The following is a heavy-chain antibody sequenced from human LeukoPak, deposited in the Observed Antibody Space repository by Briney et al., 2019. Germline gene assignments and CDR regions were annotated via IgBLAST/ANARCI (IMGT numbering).Heavy chain of an antibody. J-gene: IGHJ4*02. CDR2: ISYDGSNK. Sequence: GGSLGLSCAASGFTFSSYAMHWVRQAPGKGLEWVAVISYDGSNKYYADSVKGRFTISRDNSKNTLYLQMNSLRAEDTAVYYCAKGQRLWFGEFSLIYWGQGTLVTVSS. D-gene: IGHD3-10*01. CDR3: AKGQRLWFGEFSLIY. V-gene: IGHV3-30-3*01. CDR1: GFTFSSYA.